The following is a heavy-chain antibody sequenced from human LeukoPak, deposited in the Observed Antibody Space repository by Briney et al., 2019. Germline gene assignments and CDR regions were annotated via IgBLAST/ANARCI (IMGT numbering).Heavy chain of an antibody. D-gene: IGHD6-13*01. J-gene: IGHJ4*02. Sequence: PSETLSLTCTVSGGSISSGSYYWSWIRQPAGKGLEWIGRIYTSGSTNYNPSLKSRVTISVDTSKNQFSLKLSSVTAADTAVYYCTSLYSSNWYLGDYWGQGALVTVSS. V-gene: IGHV4-61*02. CDR1: GGSISSGSYY. CDR2: IYTSGST. CDR3: TSLYSSNWYLGDY.